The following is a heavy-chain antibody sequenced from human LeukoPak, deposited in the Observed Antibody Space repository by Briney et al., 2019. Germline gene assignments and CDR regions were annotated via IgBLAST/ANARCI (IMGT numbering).Heavy chain of an antibody. J-gene: IGHJ4*02. V-gene: IGHV3-48*03. Sequence: GGSLRLSCAASGLTFSSYEMNWVRQAPGKGLEWVSYISSSGSTIYYADSVKGRFTISRDNSKNSLYLQMNSLRAEDTALYYCAKTDTTMALDYWGQGTLVTVSS. CDR1: GLTFSSYE. D-gene: IGHD5-18*01. CDR2: ISSSGSTI. CDR3: AKTDTTMALDY.